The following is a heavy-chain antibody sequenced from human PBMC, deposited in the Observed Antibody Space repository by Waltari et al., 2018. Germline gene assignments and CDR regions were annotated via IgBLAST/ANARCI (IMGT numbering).Heavy chain of an antibody. D-gene: IGHD3-3*01. CDR1: GGSISSYY. CDR2: IYTSGST. Sequence: QVQLQESGPGLVKPSETLSLTCTVSGGSISSYYWSWIRQPAGKGLEWIGRIYTSGSTNYNPSLKSRVTMSVDTSKNQFSLKLSSVTAADTAVYYCAGRDVDYDFWSGSGGYFQHWGQGTLVTVSS. J-gene: IGHJ1*01. CDR3: AGRDVDYDFWSGSGGYFQH. V-gene: IGHV4-4*07.